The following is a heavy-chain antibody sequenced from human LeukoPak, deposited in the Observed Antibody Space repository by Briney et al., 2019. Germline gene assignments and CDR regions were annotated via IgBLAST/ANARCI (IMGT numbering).Heavy chain of an antibody. J-gene: IGHJ6*03. V-gene: IGHV3-23*01. D-gene: IGHD3/OR15-3a*01. CDR3: ARDGVFGLIIIPVHYYYYMDV. CDR2: ISGGGDNT. Sequence: GGSLRLSCVVSGFTFSTYAMSWVRRAPGKGLEWVSAISGGGDNTYYADSVKGRSAISRDNSMSTLYLQMTSLRAEDTAVYYCARDGVFGLIIIPVHYYYYMDVWGKGTTVTVSS. CDR1: GFTFSTYA.